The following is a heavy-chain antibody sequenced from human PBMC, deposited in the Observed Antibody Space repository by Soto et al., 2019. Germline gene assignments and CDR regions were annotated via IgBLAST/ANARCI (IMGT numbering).Heavy chain of an antibody. V-gene: IGHV4-39*03. CDR2: INHSGST. CDR3: SCLSVGPHRSGSYFDY. CDR1: GGSISSDSYY. J-gene: IGHJ4*02. Sequence: PSETLSLTCTVSGGSISSDSYYWSWIRQPPGKGLEWIGEINHSGSTNYNPSLKSRVTISVDTSKNQFSLTLSSVTAADTAVYYCSCLSVGPHRSGSYFDYWGQGTLVTVSS. D-gene: IGHD3-10*01.